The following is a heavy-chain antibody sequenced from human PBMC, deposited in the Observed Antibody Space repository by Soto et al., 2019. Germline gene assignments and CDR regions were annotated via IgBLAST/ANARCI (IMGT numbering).Heavy chain of an antibody. J-gene: IGHJ4*02. Sequence: PSETLSLTCTVSGGSISSYYWSWIRQPAGKGLEWIGRIYTSGSTNYNPSLKSRVTMSVDASKNQFSLKLSSVTAADTALYYCARGRGDSYGPYYFDYWGQGTLVTVSS. CDR2: IYTSGST. CDR3: ARGRGDSYGPYYFDY. CDR1: GGSISSYY. V-gene: IGHV4-4*07. D-gene: IGHD5-18*01.